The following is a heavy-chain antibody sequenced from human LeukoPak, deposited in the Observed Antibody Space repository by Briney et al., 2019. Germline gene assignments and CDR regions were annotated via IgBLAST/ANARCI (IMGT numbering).Heavy chain of an antibody. D-gene: IGHD3-3*01. V-gene: IGHV3-21*01. Sequence: GGSLRLSCAASGFTFSSYSMNWVRQAPGEGLEWVSSVSSSRSYIYYADSVRGRFTVSRDNAKNSLYLQMNSLRAEDTAVYYCARDVHYDFWTGYYSTWPLGYWGQGTLVTVSS. CDR3: ARDVHYDFWTGYYSTWPLGY. CDR1: GFTFSSYS. CDR2: VSSSRSYI. J-gene: IGHJ4*02.